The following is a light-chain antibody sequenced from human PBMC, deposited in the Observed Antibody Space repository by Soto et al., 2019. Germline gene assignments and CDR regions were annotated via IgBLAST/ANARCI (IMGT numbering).Light chain of an antibody. CDR2: EVT. CDR3: CSYTTTNTRV. J-gene: IGLJ1*01. CDR1: SSYVGGYND. V-gene: IGLV2-14*01. Sequence: QSALTQPASVSGSPGQSITISCTTTSSYVGGYNDVSWYQQHPGKAPKLMIYEVTNRPSGVSNRFSGSKSGNTASLTISGLQADDEADYYCCSYTTTNTRVFGTGTKVTVL.